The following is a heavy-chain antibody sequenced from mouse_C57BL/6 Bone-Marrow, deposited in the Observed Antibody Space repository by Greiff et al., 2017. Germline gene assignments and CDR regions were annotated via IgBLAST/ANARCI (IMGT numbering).Heavy chain of an antibody. J-gene: IGHJ3*01. V-gene: IGHV1-64*01. CDR3: ARPYYRKGGFAY. CDR1: GYTFTSYW. Sequence: QVQLQQSGAELVKPGASVKLSCKASGYTFTSYWMHWVKQRPGQGLEWIGMIHPNSGSTNYNEKFKSKATLTVEKYSSTGYMQLSSLTSEDSAVYYCARPYYRKGGFAYWGQGTLGTVSA. D-gene: IGHD2-14*01. CDR2: IHPNSGST.